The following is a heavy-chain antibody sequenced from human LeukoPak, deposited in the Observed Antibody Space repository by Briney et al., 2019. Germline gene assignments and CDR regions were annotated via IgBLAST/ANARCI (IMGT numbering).Heavy chain of an antibody. CDR2: ISAYNGNT. CDR3: ARDEGAGSGSYYWAFDI. Sequence: ASVKVSCKASGYTFTSYGISSVRQAPGQGLEWMGWISAYNGNTNYAQKLQGRVTMTTDTSTSTAYMELRSLRSDDTAVYYCARDEGAGSGSYYWAFDIWGQGTMVTVSS. CDR1: GYTFTSYG. V-gene: IGHV1-18*01. D-gene: IGHD1-26*01. J-gene: IGHJ3*02.